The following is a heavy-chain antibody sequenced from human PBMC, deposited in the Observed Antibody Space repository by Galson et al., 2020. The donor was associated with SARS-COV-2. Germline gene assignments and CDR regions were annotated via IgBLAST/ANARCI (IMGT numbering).Heavy chain of an antibody. Sequence: SVKVSCKASGGTFSSYAISWVRQAPGQGLEWMGGIIPILGIANYAQKFQGRVTITADKSTSTAYMELSSLRSEDTAVYYCAREIELELNGNYYYYMDVWGKGTTVTVAS. CDR1: GGTFSSYA. CDR3: AREIELELNGNYYYYMDV. D-gene: IGHD1-7*01. J-gene: IGHJ6*03. V-gene: IGHV1-69*10. CDR2: IIPILGIA.